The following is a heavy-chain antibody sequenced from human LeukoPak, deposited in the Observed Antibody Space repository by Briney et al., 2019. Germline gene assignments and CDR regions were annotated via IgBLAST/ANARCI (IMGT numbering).Heavy chain of an antibody. J-gene: IGHJ4*02. V-gene: IGHV4-39*07. CDR1: GGSISSSSYY. CDR3: ARAEIGLTYYYDSSGLGVDY. D-gene: IGHD3-22*01. Sequence: PSETLSLTCTVSGGSISSSSYYWGWIRQPPGKGLEWIGSIYYSGSTYYNPSLKSRVTISVDTSKNQFSLKLSSVTAADTAVYYCARAEIGLTYYYDSSGLGVDYWGQGTLVTVSS. CDR2: IYYSGST.